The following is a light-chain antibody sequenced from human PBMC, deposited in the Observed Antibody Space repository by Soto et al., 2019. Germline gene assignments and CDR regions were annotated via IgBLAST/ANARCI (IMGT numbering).Light chain of an antibody. V-gene: IGKV1-39*01. J-gene: IGKJ1*01. CDR3: QQSYNTPWT. CDR1: QSISSY. CDR2: AAS. Sequence: DIQMTQSPSSLSASVGDRVTITCRASQSISSYLSWYQHKPGKAPKVLIYAASSLQSGVPSRFSGSGSGTDFHLTISSLQPEDFVTYYCQQSYNTPWTFGQGTKVEVK.